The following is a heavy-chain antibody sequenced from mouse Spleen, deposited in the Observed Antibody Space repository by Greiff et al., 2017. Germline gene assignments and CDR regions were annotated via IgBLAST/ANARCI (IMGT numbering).Heavy chain of an antibody. CDR3: AREGYGNSLFDY. V-gene: IGHV3-6*01. CDR1: GYSITSGYY. Sequence: EVKLMESGPGLVKPSQSLSLTCSVTGYSITSGYYWNWIRQFPGNKLEWMGYISYDGSNNYNPSLKNRISITRDTSKNQFFLKLNSVTTEDTATYYCAREGYGNSLFDYWGQGTTLTVSS. CDR2: ISYDGSN. D-gene: IGHD2-10*02. J-gene: IGHJ2*01.